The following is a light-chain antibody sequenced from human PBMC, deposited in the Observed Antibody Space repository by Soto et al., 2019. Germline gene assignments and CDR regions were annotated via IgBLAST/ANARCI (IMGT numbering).Light chain of an antibody. Sequence: IQLTQSPSSLSASVGYRVTITCRASQDIAIYLAWYQQKPGEAPKLLIYAASTLHGGVPSRFSGSGYGTDFDLTITSLQAEDFATYYCQQLRSYPSTFGGGTKVDIK. CDR2: AAS. J-gene: IGKJ4*01. CDR1: QDIAIY. V-gene: IGKV1-9*01. CDR3: QQLRSYPST.